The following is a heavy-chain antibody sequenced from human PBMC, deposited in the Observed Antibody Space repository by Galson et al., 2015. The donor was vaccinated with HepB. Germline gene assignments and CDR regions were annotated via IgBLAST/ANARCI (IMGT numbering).Heavy chain of an antibody. CDR3: VRMAWYAGDY. Sequence: SLRLSCAASGLTFSTYWMHWVRQAPGKGLMWVSRISVDGSITSYVDSVKGRFTISRDNAKNTLYLQMNSLRAEDTAVYYCVRMAWYAGDYWGQGTLVTVSS. V-gene: IGHV3-74*01. CDR1: GLTFSTYW. D-gene: IGHD6-13*01. J-gene: IGHJ4*02. CDR2: ISVDGSIT.